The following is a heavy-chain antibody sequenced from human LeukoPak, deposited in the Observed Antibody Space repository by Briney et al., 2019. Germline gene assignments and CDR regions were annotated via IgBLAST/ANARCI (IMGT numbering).Heavy chain of an antibody. J-gene: IGHJ4*02. CDR2: INHSGST. Sequence: SETSSLTCAVYGGSFSGYYWSWIRQPPGKGLEWIGEINHSGSTNYNPSLKSRVTISVDTSKNQFSLKLSSVTAADTAVYYCARAYPYYGDYYFDYWGQGTLVTVSS. D-gene: IGHD4-17*01. CDR1: GGSFSGYY. V-gene: IGHV4-34*09. CDR3: ARAYPYYGDYYFDY.